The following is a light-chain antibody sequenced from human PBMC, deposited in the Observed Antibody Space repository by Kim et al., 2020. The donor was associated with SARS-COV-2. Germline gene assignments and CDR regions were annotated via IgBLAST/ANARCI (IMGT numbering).Light chain of an antibody. J-gene: IGLJ1*01. CDR1: SSDVGGHNS. CDR3: SSYAGSDNFV. Sequence: QSVLTQPPSASGSPGQSVTISCTGTSSDVGGHNSVSWYQQHPGKAPKLMIYEVTKRPSGVPDRFSGSKSGGTASLTVAGLQAEDEADYYCSSYAGSDNFVFGTGTKVTVL. CDR2: EVT. V-gene: IGLV2-8*01.